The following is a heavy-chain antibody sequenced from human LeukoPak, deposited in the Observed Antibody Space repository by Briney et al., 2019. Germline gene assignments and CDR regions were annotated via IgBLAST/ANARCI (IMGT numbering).Heavy chain of an antibody. Sequence: GASVKVSCKASGYTFTGYCMHWVRQAPGQGLEWMGWINPNSGGTNYAQKFQGRVTMTRDTSISTAYMELSRLRSDDTAVYYCAREASGYSSSWYYYYYGMDVWGQGTTVTVSS. J-gene: IGHJ6*02. D-gene: IGHD6-13*01. CDR1: GYTFTGYC. CDR2: INPNSGGT. V-gene: IGHV1-2*02. CDR3: AREASGYSSSWYYYYYGMDV.